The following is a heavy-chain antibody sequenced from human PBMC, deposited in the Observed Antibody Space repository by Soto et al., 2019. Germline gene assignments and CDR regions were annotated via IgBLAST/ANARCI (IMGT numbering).Heavy chain of an antibody. D-gene: IGHD2-15*01. CDR1: GGSISSGDYY. Sequence: SETLSLTCTVSGGSISSGDYYWSWIRQPPGKGLEWIGYIYYSGSTYYTPSLKSRVTISVDTSKNQLSLKLSSVTAADTAVYYCARGGMGYCRGGSCITEAKYNWFDPWGQGTLVTVSS. CDR2: IYYSGST. CDR3: ARGGMGYCRGGSCITEAKYNWFDP. V-gene: IGHV4-30-4*01. J-gene: IGHJ5*02.